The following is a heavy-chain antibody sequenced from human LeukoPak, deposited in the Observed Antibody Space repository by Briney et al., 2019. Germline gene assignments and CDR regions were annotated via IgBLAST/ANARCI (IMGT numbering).Heavy chain of an antibody. V-gene: IGHV5-51*01. CDR3: ARLHGDYAYFQP. D-gene: IGHD4-17*01. J-gene: IGHJ1*01. CDR1: GYSFSDYW. Sequence: RESLKISCKGSGYSFSDYWIGWVRQMPGKGLELMGIIYPGDSDTRYRPSFQGQVTISADKSIRTAYLQWSSLKASDTAMYYCARLHGDYAYFQPWGQGTLVTVSS. CDR2: IYPGDSDT.